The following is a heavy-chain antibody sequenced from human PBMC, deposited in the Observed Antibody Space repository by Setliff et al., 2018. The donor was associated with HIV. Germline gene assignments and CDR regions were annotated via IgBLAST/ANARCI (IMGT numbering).Heavy chain of an antibody. CDR1: GGSVSSTTYF. Sequence: SETLSLTCTVSGGSVSSTTYFWGWIRQAPGKGLQWIGSLYYSGSTYYNPSLKSRVTISVDTSKNHFSLKLSSVTAVDTAVYYCARVVGYYDSSGYPNYYYYYMDVWGKGTTVTVSS. J-gene: IGHJ6*03. CDR2: LYYSGST. CDR3: ARVVGYYDSSGYPNYYYYYMDV. V-gene: IGHV4-39*02. D-gene: IGHD3-22*01.